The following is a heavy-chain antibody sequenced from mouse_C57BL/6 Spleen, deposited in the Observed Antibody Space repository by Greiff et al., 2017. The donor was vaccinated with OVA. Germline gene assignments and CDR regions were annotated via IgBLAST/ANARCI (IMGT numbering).Heavy chain of an antibody. CDR3: ARGGTTVEYYFDY. V-gene: IGHV1-59*01. Sequence: QVQLQQPGAELVRPGTSVKLSCKASGYTFTSYWMHWVKQRPGQGLEWIGVIDPSDSYTNYNQKFKGKATLTVDTSSSTAYMQLSILTSEDSAVYYCARGGTTVEYYFDYWGQGTTLTVSS. CDR1: GYTFTSYW. CDR2: IDPSDSYT. J-gene: IGHJ2*01. D-gene: IGHD1-1*01.